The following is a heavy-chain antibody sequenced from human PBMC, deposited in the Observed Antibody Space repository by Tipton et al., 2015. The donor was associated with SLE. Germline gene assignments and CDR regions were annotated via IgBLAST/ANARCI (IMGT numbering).Heavy chain of an antibody. CDR2: IRYDGSNK. V-gene: IGHV3-30*02. CDR3: AKEVPPGFGIDV. Sequence: LSLTCAASGFTFSSYDMYWVRQAQGKGLEWVAFIRYDGSNKYYADSVKGRFTISRDNSKNTLYLPMNSLRAEDTAVYYWAKEVPPGFGIDVWGQGTTVIVSS. D-gene: IGHD1-1*01. J-gene: IGHJ6*02. CDR1: GFTFSSYD.